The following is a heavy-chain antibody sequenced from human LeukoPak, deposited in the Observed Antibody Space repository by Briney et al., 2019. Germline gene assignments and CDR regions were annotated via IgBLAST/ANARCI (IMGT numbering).Heavy chain of an antibody. D-gene: IGHD2-2*01. Sequence: SETLSLTCTVSGGSISSSSYYWGWIRQPPGKGLEWIGSIYYSGSTYYNPSLKSRVTISVDTSKNQFSLKLSSVTAADTAVYYCARHSLIVVVPAAIPNWFDPWGQGTLVTVSS. CDR1: GGSISSSSYY. J-gene: IGHJ5*02. CDR2: IYYSGST. V-gene: IGHV4-39*01. CDR3: ARHSLIVVVPAAIPNWFDP.